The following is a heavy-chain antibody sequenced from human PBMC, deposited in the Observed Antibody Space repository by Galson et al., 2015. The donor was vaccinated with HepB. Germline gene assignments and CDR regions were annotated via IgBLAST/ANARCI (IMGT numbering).Heavy chain of an antibody. J-gene: IGHJ4*02. CDR2: IKSKTDGATV. CDR3: ITGVWFGDLYSDY. D-gene: IGHD3-10*01. V-gene: IGHV3-15*01. CDR1: GFIFSNAW. Sequence: SLRLSCAASGFIFSNAWMSWVRQAPGKGLEWVGRIKSKTDGATVDYAAPVRGRFTISRDDSKNMWYLQMNSLKTEDTALYYCITGVWFGDLYSDYWGQGILVTVSS.